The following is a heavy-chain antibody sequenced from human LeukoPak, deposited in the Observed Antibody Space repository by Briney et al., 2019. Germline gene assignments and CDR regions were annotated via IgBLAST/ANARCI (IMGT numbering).Heavy chain of an antibody. V-gene: IGHV4-39*07. CDR1: GGSITSNSYY. CDR3: ARAPFQYYYDSSGYFYYYYMDV. CDR2: ITYSGST. Sequence: SETLSLTCTVSGGSITSNSYYWGWIRQPPGKGLEWIGSITYSGSTNYNPSLKSRVTISVDTSKNQFSLKLSSVTAADTAVYYCARAPFQYYYDSSGYFYYYYMDVWGKGTTVTISS. J-gene: IGHJ6*03. D-gene: IGHD3-22*01.